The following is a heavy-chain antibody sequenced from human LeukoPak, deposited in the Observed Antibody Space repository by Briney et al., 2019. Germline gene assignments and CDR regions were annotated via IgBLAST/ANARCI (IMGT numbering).Heavy chain of an antibody. J-gene: IGHJ4*02. CDR1: GFTFSSYW. D-gene: IGHD3-10*01. V-gene: IGHV3-74*01. CDR2: INSVGSST. CDR3: AREGDYGSGSWGLDY. Sequence: HPGGSLRLSCAASGFTFSSYWMHWVRQAPGKGLVWVSRINSVGSSTSYADSVKGRFTISRDNAKNTLYLQMISLRAEDTAVYYCAREGDYGSGSWGLDYWGQGTLVTVSS.